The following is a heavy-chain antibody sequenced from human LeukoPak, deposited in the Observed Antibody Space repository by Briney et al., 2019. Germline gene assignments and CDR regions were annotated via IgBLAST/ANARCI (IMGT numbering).Heavy chain of an antibody. Sequence: PGGSLRLSCAASGFTFSDYYMSWIRQAPGKGLEWVSYISSSGSTIYYADSVKGRFTISRDNAKNSLYLRMNSLRAEDTAVYYCARHPRSGSYYTDWFDPWGQGTLVTVSS. CDR1: GFTFSDYY. CDR3: ARHPRSGSYYTDWFDP. J-gene: IGHJ5*02. CDR2: ISSSGSTI. V-gene: IGHV3-11*01. D-gene: IGHD3-10*01.